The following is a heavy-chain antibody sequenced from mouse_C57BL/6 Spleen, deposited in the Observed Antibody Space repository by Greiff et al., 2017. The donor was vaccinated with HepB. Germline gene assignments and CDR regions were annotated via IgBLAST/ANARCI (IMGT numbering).Heavy chain of an antibody. J-gene: IGHJ2*01. CDR1: GYTFTDYY. D-gene: IGHD2-5*01. Sequence: VQLQQSGPELVKPGASVKISCKASGYTFTDYYMNWVKQSHGKSLEWIGDINPNNGGTSYNQKFKGKATLTVDKSSSTAYMELRSLTSEDSAVYYCARRGGYSNLFDYWGQVTTLTVSS. CDR3: ARRGGYSNLFDY. V-gene: IGHV1-26*01. CDR2: INPNNGGT.